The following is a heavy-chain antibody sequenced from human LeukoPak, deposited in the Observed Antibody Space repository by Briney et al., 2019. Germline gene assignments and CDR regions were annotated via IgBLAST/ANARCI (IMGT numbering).Heavy chain of an antibody. CDR3: AKDSTWIQLWLSG. Sequence: PGGSLRLSCAASGFTFSTYAMSWVRQAPGKGLEWVSSISDVGYTYYADSVKGRFTISRDNSKNTLYLQMNSLRAEDTAVYYCAKDSTWIQLWLSGWGQGTLVTVSS. CDR2: ISDVGYT. J-gene: IGHJ4*02. D-gene: IGHD5-18*01. CDR1: GFTFSTYA. V-gene: IGHV3-23*01.